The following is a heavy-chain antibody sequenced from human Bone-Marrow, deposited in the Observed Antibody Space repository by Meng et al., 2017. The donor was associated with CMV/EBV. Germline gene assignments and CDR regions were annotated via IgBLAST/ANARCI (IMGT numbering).Heavy chain of an antibody. D-gene: IGHD3-3*01. Sequence: GGSLRLSRAASGFTFSSYWIHWVRQAPGKGLVWVSRINSDGSSTSYADSVKGRFTISRDNAKNTLYLQMNSLRAEDTAVYYCAKDVLYYDFWSFLDVWGQGTTVTVSS. CDR1: GFTFSSYW. CDR3: AKDVLYYDFWSFLDV. J-gene: IGHJ6*02. CDR2: INSDGSST. V-gene: IGHV3-74*01.